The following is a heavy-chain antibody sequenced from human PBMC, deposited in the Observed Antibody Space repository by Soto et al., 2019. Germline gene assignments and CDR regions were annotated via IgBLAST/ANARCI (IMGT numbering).Heavy chain of an antibody. V-gene: IGHV1-69*13. CDR3: AREARLYSGYEGYWFDP. Sequence: ASVKVSCKASGGTFSSYAISWVRQAPGQGLEWMGGIIPIFGTANYAQKFQGRATITADESTSTAYMELSSLRSEDTAVYYCAREARLYSGYEGYWFDPWGQGTLVTVSS. D-gene: IGHD5-12*01. CDR1: GGTFSSYA. J-gene: IGHJ5*02. CDR2: IIPIFGTA.